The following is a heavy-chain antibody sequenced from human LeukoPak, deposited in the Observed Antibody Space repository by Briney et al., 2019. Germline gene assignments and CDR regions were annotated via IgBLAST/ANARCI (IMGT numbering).Heavy chain of an antibody. CDR2: ISSSSTI. J-gene: IGHJ4*02. V-gene: IGHV3-48*01. CDR3: ARVLWFGELLYFRGAFDY. D-gene: IGHD3-10*01. Sequence: SGGSLRLSCAASGFTFSSYSMNWVRQAPGKGLEWVSYISSSSTIYYADSVKGRFTISRDNAKNSLYLQMNSLRAEDTAVYYCARVLWFGELLYFRGAFDYWGQGTLVTVSS. CDR1: GFTFSSYS.